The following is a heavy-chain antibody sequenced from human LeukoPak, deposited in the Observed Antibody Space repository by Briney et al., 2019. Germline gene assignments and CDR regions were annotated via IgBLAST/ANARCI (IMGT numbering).Heavy chain of an antibody. D-gene: IGHD3-22*01. Sequence: GASLRLSCAASGFTFSSYAMSWVSQAPGKGLEWVSAISGSGGSTYYADSVKGRFTISRDNSKNTLYLQMNSLRAEDTAVYYCAKMTYYYDSSGYYPNAFDIWGQGTMVTVSS. CDR2: ISGSGGST. CDR1: GFTFSSYA. CDR3: AKMTYYYDSSGYYPNAFDI. V-gene: IGHV3-23*01. J-gene: IGHJ3*02.